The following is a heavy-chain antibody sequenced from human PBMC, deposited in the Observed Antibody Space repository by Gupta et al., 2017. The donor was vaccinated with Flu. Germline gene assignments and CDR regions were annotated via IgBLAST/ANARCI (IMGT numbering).Heavy chain of an antibody. J-gene: IGHJ4*02. D-gene: IGHD3-10*01. V-gene: IGHV3-7*01. CDR1: RYW. Sequence: RYWMSWVRQAPGKGLEWVANIKEDGSEKYYVDSVKGRFSIFRDNAENSLNLQMNSLRAEDTAVYYCARYDSGSHAGYDYWGQGTLVTVSS. CDR3: ARYDSGSHAGYDY. CDR2: IKEDGSEK.